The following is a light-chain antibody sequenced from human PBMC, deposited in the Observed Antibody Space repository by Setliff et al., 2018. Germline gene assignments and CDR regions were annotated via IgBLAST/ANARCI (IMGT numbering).Light chain of an antibody. CDR1: SSDVGGSNY. V-gene: IGLV2-11*01. J-gene: IGLJ1*01. CDR2: DVS. CDR3: CSYTGTETPYV. Sequence: QSVLAQPRSVSGSPGQSVSISCTGTSSDVGGSNYVSWYQQHPDRAPKLMIYDVSKRPSGVSNRFSGSKSGNTASLTISGLQPEDEADYYRCSYTGTETPYVFGIGTKVTVL.